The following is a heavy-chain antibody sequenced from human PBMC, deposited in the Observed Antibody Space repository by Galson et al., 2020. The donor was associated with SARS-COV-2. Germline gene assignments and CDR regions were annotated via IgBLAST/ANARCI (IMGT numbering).Heavy chain of an antibody. V-gene: IGHV3-7*01. CDR2: IKHDGSEK. J-gene: IGHJ6*03. CDR1: GFTFSNYW. CDR3: ARGDEGYHVLFYYYYYYFMDV. D-gene: IGHD2-2*01. Sequence: QLGESLKISCAASGFTFSNYWINWVRQAPGKGLEWVANIKHDGSEKYYVNSVKGRFTISRDNAKNSLFLQMNSLRAEDTAVYYCARGDEGYHVLFYYYYYYFMDVWGRGTTVTVSS.